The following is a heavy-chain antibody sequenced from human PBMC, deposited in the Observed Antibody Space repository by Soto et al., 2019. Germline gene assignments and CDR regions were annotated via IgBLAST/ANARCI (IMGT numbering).Heavy chain of an antibody. J-gene: IGHJ3*02. Sequence: PGGSLRLSCTASGFTFSDYYMSWIRQAPGKGLEWVSYISSNGSTIYYADSVKGRFTISRDNAKNSLYLQMNSRRAEDTAVYYCASPRMAKEAVRAFAFDIWGQGTMVTV. CDR1: GFTFSDYY. CDR3: ASPRMAKEAVRAFAFDI. CDR2: ISSNGSTI. D-gene: IGHD5-12*01. V-gene: IGHV3-11*01.